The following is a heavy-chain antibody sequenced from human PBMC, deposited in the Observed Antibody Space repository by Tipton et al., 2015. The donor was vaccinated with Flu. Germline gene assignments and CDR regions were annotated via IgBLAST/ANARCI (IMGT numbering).Heavy chain of an antibody. CDR3: ARDSCCSISCLTHFDY. J-gene: IGHJ4*02. V-gene: IGHV3-74*01. D-gene: IGHD2-2*01. CDR2: IDSDGSST. Sequence: SLRLSCVASGFTLSSNCMHWVRQVPGKGLVWVSRIDSDGSSTAYADSVKGRFTISRDNAKNTLYLRMDSLRAEDTAVYYCARDSCCSISCLTHFDYWGQGTLVSVSS. CDR1: GFTLSSNC.